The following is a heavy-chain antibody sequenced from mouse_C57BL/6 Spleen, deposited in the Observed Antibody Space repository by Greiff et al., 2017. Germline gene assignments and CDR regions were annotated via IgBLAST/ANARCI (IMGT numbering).Heavy chain of an antibody. CDR3: AKAVDGPWCVDV. CDR1: GYTFTSYW. CDR2: IHPNRGST. V-gene: IGHV1-64*01. Sequence: QVQLQQPGAELVKPGASVKLSCKASGYTFTSYWMHWVKQRPGQGLEWIGMIHPNRGSTNYNEKFKSKATLTVDKSSSTAYMQRSRLTSEDAAVYYCAKAVDGPWCVDVWGTGTTVTVSS. J-gene: IGHJ1*03. D-gene: IGHD2-3*01.